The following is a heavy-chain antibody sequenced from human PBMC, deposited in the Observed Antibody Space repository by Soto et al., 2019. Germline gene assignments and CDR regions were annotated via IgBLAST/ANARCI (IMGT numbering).Heavy chain of an antibody. CDR2: IRSKANSYAT. D-gene: IGHD6-13*01. J-gene: IGHJ6*02. Sequence: VGSLRLSCAASWFTFSGSAMHWVRQASGKGLEWVGRIRSKANSYATAYAASVKGRFTISRDDSKNTAYLQMNSLKTEDTAVYYCTSHRDSSSGDYYGMDVWGQGTTVTVS. V-gene: IGHV3-73*01. CDR3: TSHRDSSSGDYYGMDV. CDR1: WFTFSGSA.